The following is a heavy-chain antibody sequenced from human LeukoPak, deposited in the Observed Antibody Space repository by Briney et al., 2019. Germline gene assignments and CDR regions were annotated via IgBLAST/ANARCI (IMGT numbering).Heavy chain of an antibody. Sequence: PSETLSLTCTVSGGSISSYYWSWIRQPPGKGLEWIGYIYYSGSTNYKPSLKSRVTISVDTSKNQFSLKLSSVTAADTAVYYCARNLMEPIAVAGFNHREYYFDYWGQGTLVTVSS. CDR2: IYYSGST. D-gene: IGHD6-19*01. CDR3: ARNLMEPIAVAGFNHREYYFDY. CDR1: GGSISSYY. V-gene: IGHV4-59*12. J-gene: IGHJ4*02.